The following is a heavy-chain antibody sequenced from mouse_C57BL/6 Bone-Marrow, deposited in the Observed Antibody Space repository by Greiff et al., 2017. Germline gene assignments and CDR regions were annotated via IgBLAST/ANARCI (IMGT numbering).Heavy chain of an antibody. V-gene: IGHV3-6*01. CDR2: ISYDGSN. CDR1: GYSITSGYY. Sequence: EVKLQESGPGLVNPSQSLSLTCSVTGYSITSGYYWNWIRQFPGNKLEWMGYISYDGSNNYNPSLKNRISITRDTSKNQFFLKLNSVTTEDTATFCCARYEGFDYWGQRTTLTVSS. D-gene: IGHD2-3*01. J-gene: IGHJ2*01. CDR3: ARYEGFDY.